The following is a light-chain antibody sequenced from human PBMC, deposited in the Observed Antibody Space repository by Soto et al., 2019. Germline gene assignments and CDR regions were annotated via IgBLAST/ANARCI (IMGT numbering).Light chain of an antibody. Sequence: EIVMTQSPATLSVFSGERATLSCRASQSVSSNLAWYQHKPGQSPRLLIYGASTRATGIPARFSGSGSGTEFTLTISSLPSEDFAIYYCQQYDNWPPYTFGQGTKLQIK. CDR2: GAS. V-gene: IGKV3-15*01. CDR3: QQYDNWPPYT. J-gene: IGKJ2*01. CDR1: QSVSSN.